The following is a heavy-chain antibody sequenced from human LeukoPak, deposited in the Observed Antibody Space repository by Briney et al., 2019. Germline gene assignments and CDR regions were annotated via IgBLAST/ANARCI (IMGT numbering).Heavy chain of an antibody. CDR2: IYYSGST. J-gene: IGHJ6*02. Sequence: SETLSLTCTVSGGSISSYYWSWIRQPPGKGLEWIGSIYYSGSTYYNPSLKSRVTISVDTSKNQFSLKLSSVTAADTAVYYCARGVSWSTHKFYYYGTDVWGQGTTVTVSS. CDR1: GGSISSYY. V-gene: IGHV4-39*07. D-gene: IGHD6-13*01. CDR3: ARGVSWSTHKFYYYGTDV.